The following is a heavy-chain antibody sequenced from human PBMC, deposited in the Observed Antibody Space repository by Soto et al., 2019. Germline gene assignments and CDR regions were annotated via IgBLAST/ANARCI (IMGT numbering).Heavy chain of an antibody. CDR2: IYYTGST. J-gene: IGHJ5*01. D-gene: IGHD1-26*01. CDR1: GGSVSSGIYC. V-gene: IGHV4-61*01. Sequence: PSETLSLTCIVSGGSVSSGIYCWSWIRKPPGNGLEWIGYIYYTGSTSYNPSLKSRVTMSIDTSKNQFSLNLSSVTAADTAVYYCAGAPGSRRVESWGQGALVTVSS. CDR3: AGAPGSRRVES.